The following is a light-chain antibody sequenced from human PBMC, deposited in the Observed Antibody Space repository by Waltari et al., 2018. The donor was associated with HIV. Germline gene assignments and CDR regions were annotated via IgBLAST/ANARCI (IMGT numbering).Light chain of an antibody. V-gene: IGLV3-10*01. CDR3: YSTYSSGVSWV. CDR1: ALPQKY. J-gene: IGLJ3*02. CDR2: EDT. Sequence: SYELTQPPSVSVSPGQTARITCSGDALPQKYVYWYQQKSAQAPVLVIYEDTKRPSGISETFSGSSSGTVATLTITGAQVEHEADYYCYSTYSSGVSWVFGGGTKLTVL.